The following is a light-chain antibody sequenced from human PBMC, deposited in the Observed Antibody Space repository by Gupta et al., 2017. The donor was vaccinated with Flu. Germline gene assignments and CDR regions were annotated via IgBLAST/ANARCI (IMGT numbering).Light chain of an antibody. CDR3: QKYGSSPLT. CDR1: QSITSDIY. J-gene: IGKJ4*01. V-gene: IGKV3-20*01. CDR2: GAS. Sequence: EIVLTQSPGTLSLSPGERATLSCRASQSITSDIYLAWYQQKPSQAPRLLIYGASSRATGIPDRFSGSGSGTDFTLTISKLEPEDFAVYYCQKYGSSPLTFGGGTKVEVK.